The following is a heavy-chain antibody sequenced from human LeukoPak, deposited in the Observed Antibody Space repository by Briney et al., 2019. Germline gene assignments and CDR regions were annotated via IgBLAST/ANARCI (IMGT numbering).Heavy chain of an antibody. J-gene: IGHJ4*02. V-gene: IGHV3-74*01. D-gene: IGHD3-10*01. CDR2: IHSDRSST. Sequence: GGSLRLSCAASGFTFRSYWMHWIRQAPGKGLVWVSHIHSDRSSTSYADSVQGRFTISRDNAKNTLYLQMNSLRAEDTAVYYCARHNYGYDYWGQGTLVTVSS. CDR3: ARHNYGYDY. CDR1: GFTFRSYW.